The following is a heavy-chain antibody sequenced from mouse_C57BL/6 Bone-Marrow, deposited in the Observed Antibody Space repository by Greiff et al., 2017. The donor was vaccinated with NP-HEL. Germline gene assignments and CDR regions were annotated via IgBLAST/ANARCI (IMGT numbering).Heavy chain of an antibody. Sequence: QVQLQQPGAELVRPGTSVKLSCKASGYTFTSYWMHWVKQRPGQGLEWIGVIDPSDSYTNYNQKFKGKATLTVDTSSSTAYMQLSSLTSDDSAVYYCARVSTMVKWVAYWGQGTLVTVSA. V-gene: IGHV1-59*01. CDR1: GYTFTSYW. J-gene: IGHJ3*01. D-gene: IGHD2-2*01. CDR2: IDPSDSYT. CDR3: ARVSTMVKWVAY.